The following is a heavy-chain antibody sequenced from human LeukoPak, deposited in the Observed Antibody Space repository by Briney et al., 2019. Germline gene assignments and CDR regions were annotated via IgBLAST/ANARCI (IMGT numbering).Heavy chain of an antibody. CDR1: GFTVSGNY. CDR2: IYSGGST. V-gene: IGHV3-66*01. Sequence: GGSLRLSCAVSGFTVSGNYMSWVRQAPGKGLEWVSLIYSGGSTYYADSVKGRFTISRDNSKNTLYLQMNSLRAEDTAVYYCARDSKRSGKIDYFDYWGQGTLVTVSS. D-gene: IGHD1-26*01. CDR3: ARDSKRSGKIDYFDY. J-gene: IGHJ4*02.